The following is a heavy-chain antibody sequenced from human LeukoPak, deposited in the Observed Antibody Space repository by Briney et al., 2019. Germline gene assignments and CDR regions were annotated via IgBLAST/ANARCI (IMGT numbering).Heavy chain of an antibody. CDR1: GFTVSSNY. J-gene: IGHJ6*02. D-gene: IGHD3-16*01. CDR2: IYTGGT. Sequence: GGSLRLSCAASGFTVSSNYMSWVRQAPGKGLEWVSVIYTGGTSYADSVKGGFTISRDNSKNTLYLQMNSLRAEDTAVYYCVRERGWGAAYYYGMDVCGQGTTVTVSS. V-gene: IGHV3-66*01. CDR3: VRERGWGAAYYYGMDV.